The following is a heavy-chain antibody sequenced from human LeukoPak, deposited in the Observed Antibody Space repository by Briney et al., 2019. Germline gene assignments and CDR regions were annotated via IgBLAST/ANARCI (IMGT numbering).Heavy chain of an antibody. CDR3: ARRETYSSSSSGKRNWFDP. V-gene: IGHV4-34*01. CDR2: INHSGST. D-gene: IGHD6-13*01. Sequence: SETLSLTCAVYGGSLSGYYWSWIRQPPGKGLEWIGEINHSGSTNYNPSLKSRVTISVDTSKNQFSLKLSSVTAADTAVYYCARRETYSSSSSGKRNWFDPWGQGTLVTVSS. J-gene: IGHJ5*02. CDR1: GGSLSGYY.